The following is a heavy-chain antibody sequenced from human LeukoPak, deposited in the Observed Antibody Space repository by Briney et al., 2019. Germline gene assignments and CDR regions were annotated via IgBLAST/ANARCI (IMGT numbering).Heavy chain of an antibody. CDR1: GYTFTSYG. CDR2: ISAYNGNT. D-gene: IGHD3-9*01. V-gene: IGHV1-18*01. J-gene: IGHJ4*02. Sequence: ASVKVSCKASGYTFTSYGISWVRQAPGQGLEWMGWISAYNGNTNYAQKLQGRVTMTTDTSTSTAYMELRSLRPDDTAVYYCARDHRYDILTGYSYFDYWGQGTLVTVSS. CDR3: ARDHRYDILTGYSYFDY.